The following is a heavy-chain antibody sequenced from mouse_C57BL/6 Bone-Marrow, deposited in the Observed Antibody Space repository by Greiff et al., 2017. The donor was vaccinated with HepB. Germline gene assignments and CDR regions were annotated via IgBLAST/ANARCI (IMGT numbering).Heavy chain of an antibody. CDR1: GYSITSGYY. J-gene: IGHJ2*01. D-gene: IGHD3-1*01. CDR2: ISYDGSN. Sequence: DVQLQESGPGLVKPSQSLSLTCSVTGYSITSGYYWNWIRQFPGNKLEWMGYISYDGSNNYNPSLKNRISITRDTSKNQFFLKLNSVTTEDTATYYCARTGALYFDDWGQGTTLTVSS. CDR3: ARTGALYFDD. V-gene: IGHV3-6*01.